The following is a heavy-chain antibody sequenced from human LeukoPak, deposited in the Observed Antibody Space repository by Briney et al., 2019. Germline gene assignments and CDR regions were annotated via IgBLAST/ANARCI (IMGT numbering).Heavy chain of an antibody. D-gene: IGHD3-22*01. J-gene: IGHJ4*02. CDR3: ARSRNYYDSTGYVDY. V-gene: IGHV1-46*01. CDR2: INPSGGST. CDR1: GGTFSSYA. Sequence: GSSVKVSCKASGGTFSSYAISWVRQAPGQGLEWMGLINPSGGSTGYAQKFQGRVTMTRDTSTSTVYMELSSLRSEDTAVYYCARSRNYYDSTGYVDYWGQGTLVTVSS.